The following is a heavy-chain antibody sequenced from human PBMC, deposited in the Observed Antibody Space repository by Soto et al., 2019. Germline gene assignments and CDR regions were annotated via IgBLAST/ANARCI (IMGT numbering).Heavy chain of an antibody. J-gene: IGHJ4*02. CDR3: TSDSTVAGGSSKSHTYNY. V-gene: IGHV1-2*02. CDR2: MNPGSGGT. D-gene: IGHD6-19*01. Sequence: GASVKVSCKASGYTFTDYHLHWVQQAPGQGXEWMGCMNPGSGGTDYAQKFQGRVTMTRDTSITTAYMELSTLSSDATAMYYCTSDSTVAGGSSKSHTYNYWGQLTLGTVAS. CDR1: GYTFTDYH.